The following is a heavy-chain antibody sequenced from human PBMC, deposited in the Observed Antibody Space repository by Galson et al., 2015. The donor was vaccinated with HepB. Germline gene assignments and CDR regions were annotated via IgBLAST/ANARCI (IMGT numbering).Heavy chain of an antibody. D-gene: IGHD3-16*01. Sequence: SLRLSCAASGFTFSNAWMNWVRQAPGKGLEWVGRIKSKTDGGTTDYAAPVKGRFTISRDDSKNTLYLQMNSLKTEDTAVYYCTTEATARVWGDYYYYMDVWGKGTTVTVSS. CDR1: GFTFSNAW. J-gene: IGHJ6*03. CDR3: TTEATARVWGDYYYYMDV. CDR2: IKSKTDGGTT. V-gene: IGHV3-15*07.